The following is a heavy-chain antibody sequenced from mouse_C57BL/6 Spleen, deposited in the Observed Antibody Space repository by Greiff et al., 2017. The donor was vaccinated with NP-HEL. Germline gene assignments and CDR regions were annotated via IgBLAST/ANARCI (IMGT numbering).Heavy chain of an antibody. J-gene: IGHJ4*01. Sequence: QVQLQQPGTELVKPGASVKLSCKASGYTFTSYWMHWVKQRPGQGLEWIGNINPSNGGTNYNEKFKSKATLTVDKASSTAYMQLRSLTSEDSAVYYCARDVYHYYAMDYWGQGTSVTVSS. CDR3: ARDVYHYYAMDY. V-gene: IGHV1-53*01. CDR1: GYTFTSYW. CDR2: INPSNGGT.